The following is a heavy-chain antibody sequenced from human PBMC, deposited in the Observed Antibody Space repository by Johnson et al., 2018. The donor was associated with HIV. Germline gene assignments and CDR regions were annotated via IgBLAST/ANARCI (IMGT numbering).Heavy chain of an antibody. D-gene: IGHD5-18*01. CDR1: GFTFSSYA. CDR2: ISYDGSNK. V-gene: IGHV3-30*14. CDR3: ARDTAMVHDAFDI. J-gene: IGHJ3*02. Sequence: QVQLVESGGGVVRPGGSLRLSCAASGFTFSSYAMHWVRQAPGKGLEWVAVISYDGSNKYYADSVKGRFTISRDNSKNTLYLQMNSLRAEDTAVYYCARDTAMVHDAFDIWGQGTMVTVSS.